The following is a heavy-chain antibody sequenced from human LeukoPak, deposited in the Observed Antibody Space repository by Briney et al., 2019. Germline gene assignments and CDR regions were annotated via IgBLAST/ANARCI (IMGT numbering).Heavy chain of an antibody. V-gene: IGHV3-53*01. D-gene: IGHD2-2*01. CDR3: AKDGDVVVPAAMRDYYYYGMDV. CDR1: GFTVSSSY. CDR2: IYGGGNT. J-gene: IGHJ6*02. Sequence: GGSLRLSCAASGFTVSSSYMSWVRQAPGKGLEWVSTIYGGGNTYYADSVKGRFTISRDNSKNTLYLQMNSLRAEDTAVYYCAKDGDVVVPAAMRDYYYYGMDVWGQGTTVTVSS.